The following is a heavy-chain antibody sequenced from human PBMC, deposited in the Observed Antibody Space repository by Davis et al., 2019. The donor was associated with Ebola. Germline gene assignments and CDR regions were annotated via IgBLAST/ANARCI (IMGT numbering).Heavy chain of an antibody. Sequence: GESLKISCQGSGYSFTSYWIGWVRQLPGKGLEWMGIIYHGDSDTSYSPSFQGQVTISADKSISTAYLQWSSLKASDTAMYYCARFSGYDSPYGDYYYYGMDVWGQGTTVTVSS. V-gene: IGHV5-51*01. CDR2: IYHGDSDT. J-gene: IGHJ6*02. D-gene: IGHD5-12*01. CDR3: ARFSGYDSPYGDYYYYGMDV. CDR1: GYSFTSYW.